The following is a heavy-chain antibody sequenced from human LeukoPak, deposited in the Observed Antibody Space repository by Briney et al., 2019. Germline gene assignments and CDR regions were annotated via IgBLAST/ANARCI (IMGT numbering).Heavy chain of an antibody. V-gene: IGHV4-34*01. CDR2: INHRRST. CDR3: ARGQFWSGYSI. CDR1: GGPFSGYY. D-gene: IGHD3-3*02. J-gene: IGHJ4*02. Sequence: TSETLSLTCAVYGGPFSGYYWSWIRQPPGKGLEWIGEINHRRSTNYNPSLKSRVTMSVDTSKNQFSLNLSSVTAADTAVYYCARGQFWSGYSIWGQGTLVTVSS.